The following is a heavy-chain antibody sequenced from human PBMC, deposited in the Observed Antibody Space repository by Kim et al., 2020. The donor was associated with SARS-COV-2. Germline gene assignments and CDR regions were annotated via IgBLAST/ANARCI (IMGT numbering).Heavy chain of an antibody. Sequence: PSLKSRVTISVDTSKNQFSLKLSSVTAADTAVYYCARALAIEWPDDAFDIWGQGTMVTVSS. V-gene: IGHV4-31*02. CDR3: ARALAIEWPDDAFDI. D-gene: IGHD2-8*01. J-gene: IGHJ3*02.